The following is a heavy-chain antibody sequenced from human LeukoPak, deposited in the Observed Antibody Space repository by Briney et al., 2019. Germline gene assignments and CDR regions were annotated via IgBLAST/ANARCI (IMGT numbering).Heavy chain of an antibody. CDR2: IYPRDSRT. J-gene: IGHJ4*02. V-gene: IGHV5-51*01. CDR1: GYSFSSYW. Sequence: GESLKISCKGSGYSFSSYWIAWVRQMPGKGLEWMGIIYPRDSRTTYSPSFQGQVTISADKSISTAYLQWSSLKASDTAMYYCARGRDGYNYPDFDYWGQGTLVTVSS. CDR3: ARGRDGYNYPDFDY. D-gene: IGHD5-24*01.